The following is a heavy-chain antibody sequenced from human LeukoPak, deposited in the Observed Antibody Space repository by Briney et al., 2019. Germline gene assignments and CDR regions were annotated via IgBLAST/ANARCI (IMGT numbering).Heavy chain of an antibody. CDR2: IYHSGST. CDR3: WIAVAGTGSIDY. Sequence: SETLSLTCTVSGGSISSGSYYWGWIRQPPGKGLEWIGSIYHSGSTYYNPSLKSRVTISVDTSKNQFSLKLSSVTAADTAVYYCWIAVAGTGSIDYWGQGTLVTVSS. D-gene: IGHD6-19*01. V-gene: IGHV4-39*07. CDR1: GGSISSGSYY. J-gene: IGHJ4*02.